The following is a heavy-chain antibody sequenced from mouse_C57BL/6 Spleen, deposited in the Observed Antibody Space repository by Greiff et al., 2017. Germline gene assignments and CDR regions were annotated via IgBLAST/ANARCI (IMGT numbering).Heavy chain of an antibody. J-gene: IGHJ4*01. D-gene: IGHD3-1*01. V-gene: IGHV1-50*01. CDR2: IDPSDSYT. CDR3: ARSGAMDY. Sequence: VKLQQPGAELVKPGASVKLSCKASGYTFTSYWMQWVKQRPGQGLEWIGEIDPSDSYTNYNQKFKGKATLTVDTSSSTAYMQLSSLTSEDSAVYYCARSGAMDYWGQGTSVTVSS. CDR1: GYTFTSYW.